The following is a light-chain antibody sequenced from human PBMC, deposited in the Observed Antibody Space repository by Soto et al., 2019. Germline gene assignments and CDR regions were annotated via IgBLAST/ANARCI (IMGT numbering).Light chain of an antibody. J-gene: IGKJ1*01. CDR1: QSVSSN. V-gene: IGKV3-15*01. CDR2: GAS. Sequence: EIVMTQSPATLPVSPGERATLSCRASQSVSSNLAWYQQKPGQAPRLLIYGASTRATGIPARFSGSGSGTEFTLTISSLQSEDFAVYYCQQYNNWPQTFGQGTK. CDR3: QQYNNWPQT.